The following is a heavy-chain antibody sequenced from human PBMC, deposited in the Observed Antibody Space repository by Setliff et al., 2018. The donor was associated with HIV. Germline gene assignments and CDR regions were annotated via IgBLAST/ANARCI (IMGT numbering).Heavy chain of an antibody. Sequence: GGSLRLSCAASGFTFSNAWLSWVRQAPGKGLEWVGRIKSKTDGGTTDYAAPVKDRFIISRDDSRNMLYLQMNSLKTEDTALYYCATDNCGGDCYLNYWGLGTLVTVSS. CDR3: ATDNCGGDCYLNY. J-gene: IGHJ4*02. V-gene: IGHV3-15*01. D-gene: IGHD2-21*02. CDR1: GFTFSNAW. CDR2: IKSKTDGGTT.